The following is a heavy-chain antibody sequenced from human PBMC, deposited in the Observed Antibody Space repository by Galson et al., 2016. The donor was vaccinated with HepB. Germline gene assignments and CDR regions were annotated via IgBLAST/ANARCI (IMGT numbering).Heavy chain of an antibody. CDR2: ISYDGSNK. D-gene: IGHD6-6*01. Sequence: SLRLSCAASGFTFNTYAMHWVRQAPGRGLEWVAVISYDGSNKHYADSVEGRLTISRDNSKSTLYLQMNSLIAEDTAVYYYARNFLPARPDYYYYGMDAWGQGTTVTVSS. V-gene: IGHV3-30-3*01. CDR3: ARNFLPARPDYYYYGMDA. CDR1: GFTFNTYA. J-gene: IGHJ6*02.